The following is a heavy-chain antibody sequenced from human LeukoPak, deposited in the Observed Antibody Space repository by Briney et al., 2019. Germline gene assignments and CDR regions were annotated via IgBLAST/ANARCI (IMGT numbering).Heavy chain of an antibody. D-gene: IGHD3-3*01. V-gene: IGHV1-24*01. CDR3: ATDLEWLKTLDY. CDR2: FDPEDGET. J-gene: IGHJ4*02. CDR1: GYTLTELS. Sequence: GASVKVSCKVSGYTLTELSMHWVRQAPGKGLEWMGGFDPEDGETIYAQKFQGRVTMTEDTSTDTAYMELSSLRSEDTAVYYCATDLEWLKTLDYWGQGTPVTVSS.